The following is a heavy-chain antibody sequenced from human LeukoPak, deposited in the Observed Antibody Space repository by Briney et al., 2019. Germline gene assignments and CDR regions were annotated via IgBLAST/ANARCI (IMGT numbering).Heavy chain of an antibody. V-gene: IGHV1-18*01. J-gene: IGHJ5*02. Sequence: GASVKVSCKASGYTFTSYGISWVRQAPGQGLEWMGWISAYNGNTNYAQMLQGRVTMTTDTSTSTAYMELRSLRSDDTAVYYCARELNDFWSGYKPKYNWFDPWGQGTLVTVSS. CDR3: ARELNDFWSGYKPKYNWFDP. CDR1: GYTFTSYG. D-gene: IGHD3-3*01. CDR2: ISAYNGNT.